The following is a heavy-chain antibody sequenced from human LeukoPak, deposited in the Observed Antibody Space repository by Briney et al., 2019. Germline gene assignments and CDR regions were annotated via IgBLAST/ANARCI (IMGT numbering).Heavy chain of an antibody. J-gene: IGHJ4*02. CDR2: IDHSGSS. D-gene: IGHD6-19*01. Sequence: SETLSLTCAVYGGSFSGYQWSWIRQFPGKGLEWIGKIDHSGSSNYSPSLRSRVTISVHTSRSQFSLKLRSVTAADTAVYYCARAYISGWSAPHYYFDYWGQGTLVTVSS. CDR3: ARAYISGWSAPHYYFDY. CDR1: GGSFSGYQ. V-gene: IGHV4-34*01.